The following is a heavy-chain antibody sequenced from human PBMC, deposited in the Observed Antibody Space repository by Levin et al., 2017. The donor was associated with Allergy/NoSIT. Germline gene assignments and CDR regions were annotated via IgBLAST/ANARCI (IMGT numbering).Heavy chain of an antibody. CDR1: GYTFTGYY. CDR3: ARDPYCSSTSCYPPDY. J-gene: IGHJ4*02. D-gene: IGHD2-2*01. Sequence: ASVKVSCKASGYTFTGYYMHWVRQAPGQGLEWMGWINPNSGGTNYAQNFQARVTMTRDTSISTAYMELSRLRSDDTAVYYCARDPYCSSTSCYPPDYWGQGTLVTVSS. V-gene: IGHV1-2*02. CDR2: INPNSGGT.